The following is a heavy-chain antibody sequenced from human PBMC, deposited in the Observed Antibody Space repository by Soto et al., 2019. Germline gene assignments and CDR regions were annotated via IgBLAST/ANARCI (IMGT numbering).Heavy chain of an antibody. CDR2: IKQDGSEK. V-gene: IGHV3-7*01. J-gene: IGHJ3*02. CDR3: ARARDITIFGVVNDAFDI. CDR1: GFTFSSYW. Sequence: GGSLRLSCAASGFTFSSYWMSWVRQAPGKGLEWVANIKQDGSEKYYVDSVKGRFTISRDNAKNSLYLQMNSLRAEDTAVYYCARARDITIFGVVNDAFDIWGQGTMVTVSS. D-gene: IGHD3-3*01.